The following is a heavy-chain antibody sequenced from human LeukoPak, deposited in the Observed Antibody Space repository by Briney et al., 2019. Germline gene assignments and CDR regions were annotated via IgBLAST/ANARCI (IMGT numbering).Heavy chain of an antibody. CDR2: IIPIFGTA. CDR1: GYTFTSYD. Sequence: ASVKVSCKASGYTFTSYDINWVRQATGQGLEWMGGIIPIFGTANYAQKFQGRVTITADESTSTAYMELSSLRSEDTAVYYCARESGVPAPFDPWGQGTLVTVSS. J-gene: IGHJ5*02. D-gene: IGHD2-2*01. V-gene: IGHV1-69*13. CDR3: ARESGVPAPFDP.